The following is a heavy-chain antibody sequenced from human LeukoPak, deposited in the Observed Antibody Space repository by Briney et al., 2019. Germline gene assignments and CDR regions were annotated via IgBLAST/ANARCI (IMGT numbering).Heavy chain of an antibody. CDR2: MNPNSGNT. CDR3: ARVRAAAGTQAFDY. J-gene: IGHJ4*02. D-gene: IGHD6-13*01. Sequence: ASVKVSCKASGYTFTSYDINWVRQATGQGLEWMGWMNPNSGNTGYAQKFQGRVTITRNTSISTAYMELSSLRSEDTAVYYCARVRAAAGTQAFDYWGQGTLVTVSS. V-gene: IGHV1-8*03. CDR1: GYTFTSYD.